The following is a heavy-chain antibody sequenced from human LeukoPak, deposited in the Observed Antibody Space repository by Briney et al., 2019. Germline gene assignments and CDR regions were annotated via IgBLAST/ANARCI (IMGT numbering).Heavy chain of an antibody. V-gene: IGHV3-21*06. J-gene: IGHJ4*02. CDR2: ISRSGSTP. CDR1: GFTFSAYD. CDR3: GRGWAVDF. D-gene: IGHD5-24*01. Sequence: GGSLRLSCAGSGFTFSAYDLSWVRQAQGQGLEWVAAISRSGSTPYYTASVKGRFTISRDNAKNSLYLQMNSLRVEDTAVYYCGRGWAVDFWGQGTLVTVSS.